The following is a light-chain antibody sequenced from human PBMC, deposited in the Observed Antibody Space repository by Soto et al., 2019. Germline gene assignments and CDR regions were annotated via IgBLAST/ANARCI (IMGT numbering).Light chain of an antibody. CDR3: LQHTSYPLT. CDR2: SAS. CDR1: HNINYY. J-gene: IGKJ4*01. Sequence: DIQMTQSPSAMSASVGDRVTISCRASHNINYYLAWFQQKPGKVPKRLIYSASSLQSGFPSRFSGSGSGTEFTLTITGLQPEDTAIYYCLQHTSYPLTFGGGTQVEIK. V-gene: IGKV1-17*03.